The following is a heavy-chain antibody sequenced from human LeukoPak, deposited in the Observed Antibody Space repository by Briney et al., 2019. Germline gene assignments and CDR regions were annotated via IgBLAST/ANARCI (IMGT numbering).Heavy chain of an antibody. CDR2: ISTSSHDK. CDR1: GFTFSDYN. Sequence: PGGSLRLSCAASGFTFSDYNMNWVRQAPGKGLEWVSSISTSSHDKYYADSVQGRFTISRDNAKNSLYLQMTSLRPEDTAIYYCARDSYFYPTPSYGAKFACWGQGTLVTVSS. CDR3: ARDSYFYPTPSYGAKFAC. V-gene: IGHV3-21*01. D-gene: IGHD3-10*01. J-gene: IGHJ4*02.